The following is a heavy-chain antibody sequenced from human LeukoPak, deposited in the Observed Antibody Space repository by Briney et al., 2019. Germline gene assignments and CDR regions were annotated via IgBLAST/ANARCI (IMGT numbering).Heavy chain of an antibody. D-gene: IGHD3-22*01. J-gene: IGHJ4*02. CDR3: AKAGSSGYRFDY. Sequence: PGGSLRLSCAASGFTFSSYWMHWVRQGPGKGLVWVSRIKSDGSSTYYADSVKGRFTISRDNSKNTLYLQMNSLRAEDTAVYYCAKAGSSGYRFDYWGQGTLVTVSS. V-gene: IGHV3-74*01. CDR2: IKSDGSST. CDR1: GFTFSSYW.